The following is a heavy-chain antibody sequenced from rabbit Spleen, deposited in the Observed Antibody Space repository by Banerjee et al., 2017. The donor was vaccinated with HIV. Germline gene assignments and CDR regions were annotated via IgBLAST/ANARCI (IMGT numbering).Heavy chain of an antibody. CDR2: IAGSSSGFT. CDR3: ARDTGSSFSSYGMDL. CDR1: GFSFNDYG. J-gene: IGHJ6*01. Sequence: QSLEESGGGLVKPGASLTLTCTASGFSFNDYGVGWVRQAPGKGLEWISCIAGSSSGFTYSATWAKGRFTCSKTSSTTVTLQMTSLTVADTATYFCARDTGSSFSSYGMDLWGQGTLVTVS. D-gene: IGHD8-1*01. V-gene: IGHV1S40*01.